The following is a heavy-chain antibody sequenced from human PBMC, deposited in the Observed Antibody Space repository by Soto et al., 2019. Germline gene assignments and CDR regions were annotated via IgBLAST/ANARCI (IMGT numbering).Heavy chain of an antibody. CDR1: GFTFSSYA. Sequence: GGSLRLSCAASGFTFSSYAMSWVRQAPGKGLEWVSAISGSGGGTYYADSVKGRFTISRDNSKNTLYLQMNSLRAEDTAVYYCAVYGDSADFDYWGQGTLVTVSS. CDR2: ISGSGGGT. CDR3: AVYGDSADFDY. V-gene: IGHV3-23*01. D-gene: IGHD4-17*01. J-gene: IGHJ4*02.